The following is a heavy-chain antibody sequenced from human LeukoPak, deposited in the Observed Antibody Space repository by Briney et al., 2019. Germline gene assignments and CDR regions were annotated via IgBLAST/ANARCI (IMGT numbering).Heavy chain of an antibody. J-gene: IGHJ4*02. CDR2: INHSGST. D-gene: IGHD2-8*01. CDR1: GGSSSGYY. V-gene: IGHV4-34*01. CDR3: ARGVPLRDCTNAVCPPDRAPFDY. Sequence: SETLSLTCAVSGGSSSGYYWSWIRQPPGKGLEWIGEINHSGSTNYNPSLKSRVTISVDTSKNQFSLKLSSVTAADTAVYNCARGVPLRDCTNAVCPPDRAPFDYWGRGTLVTVSS.